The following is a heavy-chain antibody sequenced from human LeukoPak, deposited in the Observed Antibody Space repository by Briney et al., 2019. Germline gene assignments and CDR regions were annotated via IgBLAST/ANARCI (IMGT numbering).Heavy chain of an antibody. CDR2: ISHSGTT. V-gene: IGHV4-59*12. CDR3: ARSRDTWADY. D-gene: IGHD1-26*01. Sequence: SSETLSLTCIVSGGSISSYSWNWIRQSPGKGLEWVGYISHSGTTSYNSSLKSRVTISVDRSKNQFSLTLSSVTAADTAVYYCARSRDTWADYWGQGTLVTVSS. CDR1: GGSISSYS. J-gene: IGHJ4*02.